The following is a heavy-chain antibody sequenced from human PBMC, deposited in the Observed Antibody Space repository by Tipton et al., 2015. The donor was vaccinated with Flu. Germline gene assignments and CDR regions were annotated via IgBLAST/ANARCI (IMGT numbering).Heavy chain of an antibody. CDR3: ARQGMPGLDV. Sequence: TLSLTCTVSVGSISSYNWNWIRQPAGKGLEWIGRIYSGGSTNYNPSLKRRVTMSIDSSKNQLSLKMTSVTAADTALYYCARQGMPGLDVWGQGTTVTVSS. D-gene: IGHD2-2*01. V-gene: IGHV4-4*07. J-gene: IGHJ6*02. CDR2: IYSGGST. CDR1: VGSISSYN.